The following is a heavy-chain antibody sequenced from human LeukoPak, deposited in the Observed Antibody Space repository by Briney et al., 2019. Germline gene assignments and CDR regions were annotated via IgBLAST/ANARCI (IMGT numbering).Heavy chain of an antibody. J-gene: IGHJ6*04. CDR2: ISSSGSTI. CDR3: AKESVYSRILDV. D-gene: IGHD6-13*01. CDR1: GFTFSSYE. V-gene: IGHV3-48*03. Sequence: GGSLRLSCAASGFTFSSYEMNWVRQAPGKGLEWVSYISSSGSTIYYADSVKGRFTISRDNSKNSLYLQMNSLRAEDTALYYCAKESVYSRILDVWGKGTTVTVSS.